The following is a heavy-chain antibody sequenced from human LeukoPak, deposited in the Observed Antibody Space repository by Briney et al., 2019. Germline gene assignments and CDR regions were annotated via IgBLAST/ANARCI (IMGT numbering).Heavy chain of an antibody. J-gene: IGHJ6*03. CDR3: ARHRKDIVATIFYYYYMDV. CDR2: IYYSGST. CDR1: GGSISSSSYY. V-gene: IGHV4-39*01. D-gene: IGHD5-12*01. Sequence: SETLSLTCTVSGGSISSSSYYWGWIRQPPGTGLEWIGSIYYSGSTYYNPSLKSRVTISVDTSKNQFSLKLSSVTAADTAVYYCARHRKDIVATIFYYYYMDVWGKGTTVTISS.